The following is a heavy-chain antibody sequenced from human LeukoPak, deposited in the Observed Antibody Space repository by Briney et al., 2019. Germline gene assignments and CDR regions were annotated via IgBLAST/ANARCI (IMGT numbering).Heavy chain of an antibody. Sequence: SETLSLICTVSGGSISSYYWSWIRQPPGKGLEWIGYIYYSGSTNYNPSLKSRVTISIDTSKHQFSLKLSSVTAADTAVYYCARGEGTILRGVITPFDYWGQGTLVTVSS. CDR1: GGSISSYY. D-gene: IGHD3-10*01. CDR2: IYYSGST. J-gene: IGHJ4*02. V-gene: IGHV4-59*01. CDR3: ARGEGTILRGVITPFDY.